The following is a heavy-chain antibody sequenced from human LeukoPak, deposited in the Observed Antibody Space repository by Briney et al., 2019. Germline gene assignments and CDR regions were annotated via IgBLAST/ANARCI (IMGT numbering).Heavy chain of an antibody. Sequence: PSETLSLTCTVSGGSISSYNWNWIRQPPGKGLEWIGYIYYSGSTNYNPSLKSRVTISVDMSKNQFSLKLTSVTAADTAVYYCARQKSQTVWYFDLWGRGTLVTVSS. CDR2: IYYSGST. J-gene: IGHJ2*01. V-gene: IGHV4-59*08. D-gene: IGHD4-11*01. CDR3: ARQKSQTVWYFDL. CDR1: GGSISSYN.